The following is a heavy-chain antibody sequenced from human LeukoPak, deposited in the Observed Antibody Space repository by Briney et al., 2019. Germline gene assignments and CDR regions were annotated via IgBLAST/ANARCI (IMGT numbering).Heavy chain of an antibody. CDR2: INPNSGGT. CDR3: ARDKWELRGRNWFDP. Sequence: ASVKVSCKASGYTFTGYYMHWVRQAPGQGLEWMGWINPNSGGTNYAQKFQGRGTMTRDTSISTAYMDLSRLRSDETAVYYCARDKWELRGRNWFDPWGQGTLVTVSS. V-gene: IGHV1-2*02. CDR1: GYTFTGYY. D-gene: IGHD1-26*01. J-gene: IGHJ5*02.